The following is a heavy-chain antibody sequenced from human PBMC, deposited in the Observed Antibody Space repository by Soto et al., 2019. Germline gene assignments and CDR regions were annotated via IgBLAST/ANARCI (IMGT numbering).Heavy chain of an antibody. CDR2: ISSSSSYT. CDR1: GFTFSDYY. D-gene: IGHD3-3*01. Sequence: KAGGSLRLSCAASGFTFSDYYMSWMRQAPGKGLEWVSYISSSSSYTNYADSVKGRFTISRDNAKNSLYLQMNSLRAEDTTVYYCAREHAKLGGYDFWSGYSTPYYYGMDVWGQGTTVTVSS. CDR3: AREHAKLGGYDFWSGYSTPYYYGMDV. J-gene: IGHJ6*02. V-gene: IGHV3-11*06.